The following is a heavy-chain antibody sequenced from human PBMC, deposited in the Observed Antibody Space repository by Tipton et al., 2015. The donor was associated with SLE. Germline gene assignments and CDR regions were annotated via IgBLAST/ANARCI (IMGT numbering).Heavy chain of an antibody. CDR1: GYSISSGYC. Sequence: TLSLTCAVSGYSISSGYCWGWIRQSPVKGLEWIGIVYRTASYNPSLKSRVTVSVETSKNEVSLKLNSVTASDTAVYYCVSGVGNTGRFHYWGQGALVTVSS. D-gene: IGHD1-14*01. CDR3: VSGVGNTGRFHY. V-gene: IGHV4-38-2*01. J-gene: IGHJ4*02. CDR2: VYRTA.